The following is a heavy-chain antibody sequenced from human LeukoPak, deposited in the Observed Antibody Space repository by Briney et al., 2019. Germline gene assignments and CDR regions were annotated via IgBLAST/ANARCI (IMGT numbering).Heavy chain of an antibody. V-gene: IGHV4-59*01. CDR1: GGSISSYY. D-gene: IGHD5-12*01. CDR2: IYYSGTI. Sequence: SETLSLTCTVSGGSISSYYWSWIRQPPGKGLEWIGYIYYSGTINDNPSLKSRVTMSIGTSKNQLSLKLSSVTAADTAVYFCARSRGYDYYGGYWFDPWGQGTLVTVSS. J-gene: IGHJ5*02. CDR3: ARSRGYDYYGGYWFDP.